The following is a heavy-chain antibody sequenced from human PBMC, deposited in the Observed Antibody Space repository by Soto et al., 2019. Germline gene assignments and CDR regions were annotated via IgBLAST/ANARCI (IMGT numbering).Heavy chain of an antibody. D-gene: IGHD2-8*01. CDR2: IYPGGSDT. V-gene: IGHV5-51*01. Sequence: HGESLKISCKGSGYSFTSYWIGWVRQMPGKGLEWMGIIYPGGSDTRYSPSFQGQVTISADKSISTAYLQWSSLKASDTAMYYCARLTVEMANEFDYWGQGTLVTVSS. CDR3: ARLTVEMANEFDY. CDR1: GYSFTSYW. J-gene: IGHJ4*02.